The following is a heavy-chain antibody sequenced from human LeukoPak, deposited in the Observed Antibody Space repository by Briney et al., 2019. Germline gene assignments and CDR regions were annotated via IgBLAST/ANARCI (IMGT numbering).Heavy chain of an antibody. V-gene: IGHV3-23*01. Sequence: GGSLRLSCAASGFTFSSYAMSWVRQAPGKGLEWVSAISGSGGSTYYADSVRGRFTISRDNSKNTLYLQMNSLRAEDTAVYYCAKDNSVFGVVMFDYWGQGTLVTVSS. CDR1: GFTFSSYA. J-gene: IGHJ4*02. D-gene: IGHD3-3*01. CDR3: AKDNSVFGVVMFDY. CDR2: ISGSGGST.